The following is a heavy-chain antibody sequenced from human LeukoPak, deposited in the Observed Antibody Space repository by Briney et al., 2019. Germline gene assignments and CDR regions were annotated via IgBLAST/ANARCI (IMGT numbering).Heavy chain of an antibody. D-gene: IGHD6-19*01. V-gene: IGHV4-59*08. CDR1: GGSISSYY. CDR2: IYYSGST. CDR3: ARQGGWHSLYFDY. J-gene: IGHJ4*02. Sequence: SETLSLTCTVSGGSISSYYWSWIRQPPGKGLEWIGYIYYSGSTNYNPSLKSRVTISVDTSKNQFSLKLSSVTAADTAVYYCARQGGWHSLYFDYWGQGTLVTVSP.